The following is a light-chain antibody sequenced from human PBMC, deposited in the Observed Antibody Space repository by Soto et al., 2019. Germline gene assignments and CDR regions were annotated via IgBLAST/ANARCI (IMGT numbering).Light chain of an antibody. CDR2: DAS. J-gene: IGKJ1*01. Sequence: EIVMTQSPVTLSVSQGERVTLSCRASQSVSSNLAWYQQKPGQAPRLLIYDASIRATGIPARFSGSGSGTAFTLNISSLQSEDFALYYCQQYNNWPPWTFGQGTKVDIK. CDR1: QSVSSN. V-gene: IGKV3-15*01. CDR3: QQYNNWPPWT.